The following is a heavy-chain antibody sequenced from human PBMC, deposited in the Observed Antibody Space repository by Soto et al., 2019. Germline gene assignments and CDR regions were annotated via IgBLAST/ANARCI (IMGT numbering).Heavy chain of an antibody. V-gene: IGHV3-23*01. CDR1: GFTFSNFA. J-gene: IGHJ4*02. D-gene: IGHD2-15*01. CDR2: ISGSGTGS. CDR3: AKEWDVVVVPPVFPGE. Sequence: EVRLLESGGGLIQPGGSLRLSCAASGFTFSNFAMTWVRQAPGKGLEWVSSISGSGTGSYYADSVRGRYTISRDNSKNTAYLQMNSLRGEDTAVYYCAKEWDVVVVPPVFPGEWGQGILVTVSS.